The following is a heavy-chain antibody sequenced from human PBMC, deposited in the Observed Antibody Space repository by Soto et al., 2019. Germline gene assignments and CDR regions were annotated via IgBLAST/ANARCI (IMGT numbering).Heavy chain of an antibody. CDR1: GFTFRDYA. Sequence: PGGSLRLSCKGSGFTFRDYAISWVRQAPGKGLQWVGFMRAKAFGGTTEYATFVKGRFTISRDDSKSVAYLQMNSLETEDTAAYYCTREGAYTSPPYYYFYAMDVWGQGTRVTVSS. V-gene: IGHV3-49*04. J-gene: IGHJ6*01. CDR3: TREGAYTSPPYYYFYAMDV. D-gene: IGHD2-2*01. CDR2: MRAKAFGGTT.